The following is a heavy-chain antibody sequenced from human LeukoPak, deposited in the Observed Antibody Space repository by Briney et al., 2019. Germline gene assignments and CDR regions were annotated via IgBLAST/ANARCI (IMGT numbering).Heavy chain of an antibody. CDR1: GGSFSGYY. V-gene: IGHV4-34*01. CDR3: ARGEWSLYYFDC. D-gene: IGHD3-3*01. J-gene: IGHJ4*02. Sequence: SETLSLTCAVYGGSFSGYYWSWIRQPPGKGLEWIGEINHSGSTNYNPSLKSRVTISVDTSKNQFSLKLTSVTAADTAVYYCARGEWSLYYFDCWGQGTLVTVSS. CDR2: INHSGST.